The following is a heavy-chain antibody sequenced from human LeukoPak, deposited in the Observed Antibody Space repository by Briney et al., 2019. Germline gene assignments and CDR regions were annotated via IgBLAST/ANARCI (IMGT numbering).Heavy chain of an antibody. Sequence: SETLSLTCTVSGGSISSYYWSWIRQPPGKGLKWIGYIYYSGSTNYNPSLKSRVTISVDTSKNQFSLKLSSVTAADTAVYYCARHPNYGGYWHFQHWGQGTLVTVSS. CDR1: GGSISSYY. J-gene: IGHJ1*01. CDR3: ARHPNYGGYWHFQH. D-gene: IGHD5-12*01. V-gene: IGHV4-59*08. CDR2: IYYSGST.